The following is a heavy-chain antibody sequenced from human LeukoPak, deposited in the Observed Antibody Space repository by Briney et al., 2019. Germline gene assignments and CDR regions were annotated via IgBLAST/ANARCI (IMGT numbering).Heavy chain of an antibody. Sequence: KPSETLSLTCTVSGGSISSSSYYWGWIRQPPGKGLEWIGSIYYSGSTYYNPSLKSRVTISVDTSKNQFSLKLSSVTAADTAVYYCARAGGQWLAPSHFDYWGQGTLVTVSS. CDR2: IYYSGST. CDR1: GGSISSSSYY. J-gene: IGHJ4*02. CDR3: ARAGGQWLAPSHFDY. D-gene: IGHD6-19*01. V-gene: IGHV4-39*07.